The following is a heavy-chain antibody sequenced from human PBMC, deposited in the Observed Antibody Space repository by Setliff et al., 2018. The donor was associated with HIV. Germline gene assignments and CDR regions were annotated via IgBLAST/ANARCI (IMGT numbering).Heavy chain of an antibody. V-gene: IGHV4-34*01. CDR1: GTSFSDHY. D-gene: IGHD2-21*02. CDR2: MNQSGTT. CDR3: VRWYYCVSGACYRADY. J-gene: IGHJ4*02. Sequence: PSETLSLTCSVYGTSFSDHYWSWVRQTPGKGLEWIGEMNQSGTTNNNPSLKSRVTMSIDTSERQFSLKLTSVTAADTAVYYCVRWYYCVSGACYRADYWGQGTMVTV.